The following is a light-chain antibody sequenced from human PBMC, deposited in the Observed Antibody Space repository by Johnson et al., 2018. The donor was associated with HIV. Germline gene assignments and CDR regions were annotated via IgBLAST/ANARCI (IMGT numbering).Light chain of an antibody. J-gene: IGLJ1*01. V-gene: IGLV1-51*01. Sequence: QSVLTQPPSVSAAPGQKVTISCSGSSSNIGINYVSWYQQVPGTAPRLVIYDTIKRHSEIPDRFSGSKSGTSATLGITGLQTGDEADYYCGTWDSSLNAYVFGAATKVAVL. CDR1: SSNIGINY. CDR2: DTI. CDR3: GTWDSSLNAYV.